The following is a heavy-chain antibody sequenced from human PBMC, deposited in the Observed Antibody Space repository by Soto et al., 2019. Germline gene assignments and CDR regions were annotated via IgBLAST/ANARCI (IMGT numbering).Heavy chain of an antibody. CDR3: VSRDGYTIPTALHLVY. J-gene: IGHJ4*02. D-gene: IGHD5-12*01. CDR1: GGAFSGYY. Sequence: PSETLSLTCAVYGGAFSGYYWSWIRQPPGKGLKWIGENNHSGSTNYNPSLKSRVTISVDTSKNHCSLQLSFVTAAYMVLYYCVSRDGYTIPTALHLVYWGQGTLVTVSS. V-gene: IGHV4-34*01. CDR2: NNHSGST.